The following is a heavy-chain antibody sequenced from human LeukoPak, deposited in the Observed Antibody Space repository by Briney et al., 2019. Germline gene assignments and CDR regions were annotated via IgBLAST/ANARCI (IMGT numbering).Heavy chain of an antibody. CDR3: AGGSGSTPDFDY. CDR1: GGTFSSYA. J-gene: IGHJ4*02. Sequence: SVKVSCKASGGTFSSYAITWVRQAPGQGLEWMGGIIPIFGTANYAQKFQGRVTITADESTSTAYLELSSLRSEDTAVYYCAGGSGSTPDFDYWGQGTLVTVSS. CDR2: IIPIFGTA. D-gene: IGHD3-10*01. V-gene: IGHV1-69*13.